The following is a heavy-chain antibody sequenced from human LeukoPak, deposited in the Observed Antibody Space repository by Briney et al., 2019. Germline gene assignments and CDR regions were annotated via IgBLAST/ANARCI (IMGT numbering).Heavy chain of an antibody. D-gene: IGHD5-12*01. J-gene: IGHJ6*03. V-gene: IGHV1-8*01. CDR1: GYTFTSYD. CDR2: MNPNSGNT. CDR3: ARGLSGYDYYYYYYMDV. Sequence: GPSVKVSCKASGYTFTSYDINWVRQATGQGLEWMGWMNPNSGNTGYAQKFQGRVTMTRNTSISTAYMELSSLRSEDTAVYYCARGLSGYDYYYYYYMDVWGKGTTVTVSS.